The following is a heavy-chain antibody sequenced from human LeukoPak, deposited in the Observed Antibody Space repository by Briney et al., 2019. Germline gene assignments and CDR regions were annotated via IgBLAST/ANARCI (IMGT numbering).Heavy chain of an antibody. J-gene: IGHJ6*02. CDR2: ISYDGSNK. CDR1: GFTFSSYA. Sequence: QPGGSLRLSCAASGFTFSSYAMHWVRQAPGKGLEWVAVISYDGSNKYYADSVKGRFTISRDNSKSTLYLQMNSLRAEDTAVYYCARDGSVFRPTLQNYYYYYGMDVWGQGTTVTVSS. V-gene: IGHV3-30*04. CDR3: ARDGSVFRPTLQNYYYYYGMDV. D-gene: IGHD4-11*01.